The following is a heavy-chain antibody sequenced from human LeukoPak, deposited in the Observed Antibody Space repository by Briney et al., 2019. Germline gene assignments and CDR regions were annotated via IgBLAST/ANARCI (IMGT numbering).Heavy chain of an antibody. J-gene: IGHJ4*02. CDR1: GGSISSSSYY. CDR2: IYYSGST. Sequence: SETLSLTCTVSGGSISSSSYYWGWIRQPPGKGLEWIGSIYYSGSTYYNPSLKSRVTISVDTSKNQFSLKLTSLTAADTAVYYCARGIDVLVRGVIFDYWGQGILVTVSS. CDR3: ARGIDVLVRGVIFDY. D-gene: IGHD3-10*01. V-gene: IGHV4-39*07.